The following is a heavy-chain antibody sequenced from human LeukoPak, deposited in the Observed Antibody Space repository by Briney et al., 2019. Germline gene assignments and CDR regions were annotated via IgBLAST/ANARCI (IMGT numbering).Heavy chain of an antibody. CDR3: ARGFGSSYPRFDS. V-gene: IGHV3-48*03. D-gene: IGHD3-3*01. Sequence: GGTLRLSCEASGFSFNNYEMNWVRRAPGKGLEWVSYISSSGSTTYYAYSVKGRFSISRDNSKDSLYLQMRSLSAEDTAVYYCARGFGSSYPRFDSWGQGTRVTVSS. J-gene: IGHJ4*02. CDR2: ISSSGSTT. CDR1: GFSFNNYE.